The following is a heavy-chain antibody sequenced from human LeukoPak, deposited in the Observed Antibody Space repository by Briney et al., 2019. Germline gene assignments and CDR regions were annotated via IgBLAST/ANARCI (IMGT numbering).Heavy chain of an antibody. CDR2: ISSSGSSI. D-gene: IGHD2-2*01. Sequence: PGGSLRLPCAASRFTFSNYWMHWVGQAPGKGLEWVSYISSSGSSIYYADSVKGRFTISRDNAKNSLYLQMNSLRAEDTAVYYCARKYCSSTSCLFDCWGQGTLVTVSS. J-gene: IGHJ4*02. CDR1: RFTFSNYW. CDR3: ARKYCSSTSCLFDC. V-gene: IGHV3-11*04.